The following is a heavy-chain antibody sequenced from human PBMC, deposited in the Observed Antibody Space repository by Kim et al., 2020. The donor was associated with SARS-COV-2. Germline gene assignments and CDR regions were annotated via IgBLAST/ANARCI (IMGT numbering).Heavy chain of an antibody. Sequence: ASVKVSCKASGYTFTSYDINWVRQATGQGLEWMGWMNPNSGNTGYAQKFQGRVTMTRNTSISTAYMELSSLRSEDTAVYYCARGAYLRFLEWLSNKYGMDVWGQGTTVTVSS. CDR2: MNPNSGNT. CDR3: ARGAYLRFLEWLSNKYGMDV. J-gene: IGHJ6*02. D-gene: IGHD3-3*01. V-gene: IGHV1-8*01. CDR1: GYTFTSYD.